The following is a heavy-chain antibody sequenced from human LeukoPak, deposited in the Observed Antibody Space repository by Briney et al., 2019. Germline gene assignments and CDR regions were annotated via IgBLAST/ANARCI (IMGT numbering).Heavy chain of an antibody. CDR2: INPSGGST. Sequence: ASVKVSFTASGYTFTSYYIHWVRQAPGQGLEWMGIINPSGGSTTYAQKFQGRVAMTRDTSTSRVYMEVSSLRSEDTAVYYCARTYSSSDEFDYWGQGTLVTVSS. CDR1: GYTFTSYY. CDR3: ARTYSSSDEFDY. D-gene: IGHD6-13*01. J-gene: IGHJ4*02. V-gene: IGHV1-46*01.